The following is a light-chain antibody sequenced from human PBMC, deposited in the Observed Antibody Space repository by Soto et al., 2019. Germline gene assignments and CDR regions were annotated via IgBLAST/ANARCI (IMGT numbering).Light chain of an antibody. J-gene: IGKJ4*01. CDR3: QQRSNWPLT. V-gene: IGKV3-11*01. CDR1: QSVGSNY. Sequence: EIVLTQSPDTLCLSPGERATLSCRASQSVGSNYVAWYQQKPGQGPRLLIYDASNRATRIPARFSTSGSGTDFTLTISSLEPEDFAVYYCQQRSNWPLTFGGGTKVDIK. CDR2: DAS.